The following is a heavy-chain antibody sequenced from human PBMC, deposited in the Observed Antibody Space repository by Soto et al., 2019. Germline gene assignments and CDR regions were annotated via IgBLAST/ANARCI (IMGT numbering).Heavy chain of an antibody. D-gene: IGHD3-22*01. J-gene: IGHJ4*02. V-gene: IGHV3-30*18. Sequence: GGSLRLSCAASGFTFSSYGMHWVRQAPGKGLEWVAVISYDGSNKYYADSVKGRFTISRDNSKNTLYLQMNSLRAEDTAVYYCAKDKRYYDSSGYSLFDYWGQGTLVTVSS. CDR3: AKDKRYYDSSGYSLFDY. CDR2: ISYDGSNK. CDR1: GFTFSSYG.